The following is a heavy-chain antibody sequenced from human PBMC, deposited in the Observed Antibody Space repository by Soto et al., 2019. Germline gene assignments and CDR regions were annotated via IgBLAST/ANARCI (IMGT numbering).Heavy chain of an antibody. CDR3: AGTRGYCSGGSCPTVVDY. CDR1: GGSISSYY. V-gene: IGHV4-59*01. Sequence: SETLSLTCTVSGGSISSYYWGWIRQPPGKGLEWIGYIYYSGSTNYNPSLKSRVTISVDTSKNQFSLKLSSVTAADTAVYYCAGTRGYCSGGSCPTVVDYWGQGTLVTVSS. D-gene: IGHD2-15*01. CDR2: IYYSGST. J-gene: IGHJ4*02.